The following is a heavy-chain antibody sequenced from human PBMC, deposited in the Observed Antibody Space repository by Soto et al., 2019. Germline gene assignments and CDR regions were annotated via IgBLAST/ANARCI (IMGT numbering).Heavy chain of an antibody. Sequence: GGSLRLSCAASGFTFSSYAMSWVRQAPGKGLEWVSAISGSGGSTYYADSVKGRFTISRDNSKNTLYLQMNSLRAEDTAVYYCAKDVGPGSNYYYGMDVWGQGTTVTVSS. CDR3: AKDVGPGSNYYYGMDV. V-gene: IGHV3-23*01. CDR2: ISGSGGST. J-gene: IGHJ6*02. D-gene: IGHD1-26*01. CDR1: GFTFSSYA.